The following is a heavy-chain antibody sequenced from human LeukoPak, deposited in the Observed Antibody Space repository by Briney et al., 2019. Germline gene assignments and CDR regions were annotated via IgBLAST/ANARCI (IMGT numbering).Heavy chain of an antibody. Sequence: ASVKVSCKASGYTFTSYDINWVRQATGQGLEWVGWMNPNSGNTGYAQKFQGRVTITRNTSISTAYMELSSLRSEDTAVYYCARELPLAYCGGDCSPRFDPWGQGTLVTVSS. CDR2: MNPNSGNT. J-gene: IGHJ5*02. V-gene: IGHV1-8*03. CDR3: ARELPLAYCGGDCSPRFDP. CDR1: GYTFTSYD. D-gene: IGHD2-21*01.